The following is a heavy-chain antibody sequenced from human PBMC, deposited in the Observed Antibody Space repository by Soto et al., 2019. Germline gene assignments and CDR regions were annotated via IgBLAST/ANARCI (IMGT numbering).Heavy chain of an antibody. Sequence: SAVKVSCKASGGPFSSYAISWGRQAPGQGLEWMGGIIPIFGTANYAQKFQGRVTITADESTSAAYMELSSLRSEDTAVYYCARTGQYNYGTSGLGYYHEAMDVWGLGPTALVSS. J-gene: IGHJ6*02. D-gene: IGHD3-22*01. CDR1: GGPFSSYA. V-gene: IGHV1-69*13. CDR3: ARTGQYNYGTSGLGYYHEAMDV. CDR2: IIPIFGTA.